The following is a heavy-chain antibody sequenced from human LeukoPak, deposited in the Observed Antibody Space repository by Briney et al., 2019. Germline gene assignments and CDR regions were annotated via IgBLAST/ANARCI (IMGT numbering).Heavy chain of an antibody. D-gene: IGHD1-26*01. V-gene: IGHV3-23*01. CDR3: ALNGPDRVLRATTYFDY. J-gene: IGHJ4*02. Sequence: GESLRLSCAASGFTFSNYAMSWVRQAPGKGLEWVSGISGSGGTTYYADSVKGRVTISRENSKNTLYLQLNSLRAEDTAVYYCALNGPDRVLRATTYFDYWGQGTLVTVSS. CDR2: ISGSGGTT. CDR1: GFTFSNYA.